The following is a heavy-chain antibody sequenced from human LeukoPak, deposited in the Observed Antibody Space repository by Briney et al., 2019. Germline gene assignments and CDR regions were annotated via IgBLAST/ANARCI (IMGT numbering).Heavy chain of an antibody. CDR1: GGSFSGYY. J-gene: IGHJ4*02. CDR2: INHSGST. D-gene: IGHD6-13*01. V-gene: IGHV4-34*01. CDR3: ATGAAAGMSDY. Sequence: PSETLSLTCAVYGGSFSGYYWSWIRQPPGKGLEWIGEINHSGSTNYNPSLKSRVTISVDTSKNQFSLKLSSVTAADTAVYYCATGAAAGMSDYWGQGTLVTVSS.